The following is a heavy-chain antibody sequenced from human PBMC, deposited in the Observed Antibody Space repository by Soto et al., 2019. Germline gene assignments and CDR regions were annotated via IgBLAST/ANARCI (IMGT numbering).Heavy chain of an antibody. J-gene: IGHJ6*02. V-gene: IGHV3-11*06. CDR1: GFTFSDYY. Sequence: QVQLVESGGGLVKAGGSLRLSCAASGFTFSDYYMSWIRQAPGKGLEWVSYISSSSSYTNYADSVKGRFTISRDNAKNSLYLQMNSLGAEDTAVYYCVSSGSSPPYYYYGMDVWGQGTTVTVSS. D-gene: IGHD6-6*01. CDR3: VSSGSSPPYYYYGMDV. CDR2: ISSSSSYT.